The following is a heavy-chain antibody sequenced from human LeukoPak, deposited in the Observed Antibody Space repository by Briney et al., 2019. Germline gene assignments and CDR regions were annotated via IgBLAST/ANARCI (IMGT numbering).Heavy chain of an antibody. J-gene: IGHJ4*02. CDR2: IKPDGNEQ. CDR3: GRERVSAYDY. Sequence: TGGSLRLSCVTPGFIFSDYWMGWVRQAPGKGPEWVASIKPDGNEQYYVDSVRGRFTISRDNSKDSLFLQMDSLRDDDTAVYYCGRERVSAYDYWGQGTLVTVSS. CDR1: GFIFSDYW. V-gene: IGHV3-7*01.